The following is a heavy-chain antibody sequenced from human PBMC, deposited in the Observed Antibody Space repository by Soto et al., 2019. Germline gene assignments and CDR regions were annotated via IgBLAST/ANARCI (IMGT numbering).Heavy chain of an antibody. CDR3: AKDRTIASRNFDD. V-gene: IGHV3-23*01. J-gene: IGHJ4*02. Sequence: GGSLRLSCAASELTFSDHGMSWIRQAPGKGPEWVSAIAGSVGSTYYADSVKGRFTISRDNSKNMLYLQMDSLRDEDTAVYYCAKDRTIASRNFDDWGQGALVTVSS. CDR2: IAGSVGST. D-gene: IGHD6-6*01. CDR1: ELTFSDHG.